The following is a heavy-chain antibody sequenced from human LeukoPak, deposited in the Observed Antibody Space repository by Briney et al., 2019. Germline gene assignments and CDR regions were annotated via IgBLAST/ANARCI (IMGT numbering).Heavy chain of an antibody. D-gene: IGHD2-2*01. CDR2: ISAYNGNT. V-gene: IGHV1-18*01. Sequence: ASVKVSCKASSYTFTSYGISWVRQAPGQGLEWMGWISAYNGNTNYAQKLQGRVTMTTDTSTSTAYMELRSLRSDDTAVYYCARDLCSSTSCYENWFDPWGQGTLVTVSS. CDR3: ARDLCSSTSCYENWFDP. J-gene: IGHJ5*02. CDR1: SYTFTSYG.